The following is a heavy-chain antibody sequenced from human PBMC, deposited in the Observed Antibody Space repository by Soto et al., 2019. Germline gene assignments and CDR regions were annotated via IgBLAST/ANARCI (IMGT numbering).Heavy chain of an antibody. CDR1: GDSVSGNSAA. Sequence: SQTLSLTCAISGDSVSGNSAAWNWIRRSPSRGLEWLGRTYYRSKWYNDYAVSVKSRITVTPDTSKNQFSLHLNSVTPEDTAVYYCAREFKYYESSDSYFDYWGQGALVTVSS. CDR2: TYYRSKWYN. J-gene: IGHJ4*02. CDR3: AREFKYYESSDSYFDY. V-gene: IGHV6-1*01. D-gene: IGHD3-16*01.